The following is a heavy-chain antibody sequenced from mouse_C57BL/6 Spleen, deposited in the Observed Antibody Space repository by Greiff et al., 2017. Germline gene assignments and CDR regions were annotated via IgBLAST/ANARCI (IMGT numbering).Heavy chain of an antibody. Sequence: QVQLKQPGAELVKPGASVKLSCKASGYTFTSYWMHWVKQRPGRGLEWIGRIDPNSGGTKYNEKFKSKATLTVDKPSSTAYMQLSRLTSEDSAVXYCASKWEWFADWGQGTLVTVSA. CDR3: ASKWEWFAD. CDR2: IDPNSGGT. V-gene: IGHV1-72*01. CDR1: GYTFTSYW. J-gene: IGHJ3*01. D-gene: IGHD4-1*01.